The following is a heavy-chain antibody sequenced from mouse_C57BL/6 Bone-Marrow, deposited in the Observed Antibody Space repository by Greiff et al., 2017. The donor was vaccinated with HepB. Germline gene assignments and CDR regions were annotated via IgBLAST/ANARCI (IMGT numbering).Heavy chain of an antibody. CDR1: GYTFTSYW. V-gene: IGHV1-50*01. CDR2: IDPSDSYT. Sequence: VQLQQPGAELVKPGASVKLSCKASGYTFTSYWMQWVKQRPGKGLEWIGEIDPSDSYTNYNQKFKGKATLTVDTSSSTAYMQLSSLTSEDSAVYYCARWLLDYWGQGTTLTVSS. CDR3: ARWLLDY. J-gene: IGHJ2*01. D-gene: IGHD2-3*01.